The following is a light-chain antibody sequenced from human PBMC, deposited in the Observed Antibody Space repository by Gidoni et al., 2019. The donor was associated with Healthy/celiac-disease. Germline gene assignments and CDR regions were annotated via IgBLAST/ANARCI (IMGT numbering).Light chain of an antibody. CDR2: AAS. Sequence: IPLTQSPSSLSASVGDRVTITCRASQGISSYFDWYQQKPGKAPKLLIYAASTLQSGVPSRFSGSGSGTDFTLTISSLQPEDFATYYCQQINSYPLTFGQGTRLEIK. CDR3: QQINSYPLT. J-gene: IGKJ5*01. V-gene: IGKV1-9*01. CDR1: QGISSY.